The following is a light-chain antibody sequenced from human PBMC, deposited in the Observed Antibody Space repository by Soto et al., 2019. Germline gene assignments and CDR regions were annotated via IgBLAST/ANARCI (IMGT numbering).Light chain of an antibody. CDR2: DAS. Sequence: EIELTQSPGTLSLSPGQGATLFCRASQSVTSNKLAWYQHKVGQAPRLLLYDASRRATGIPDRFSGSGSGTDFSLTISRLAPEDFAVYFCQQYATSPYTFAQGTKLE. J-gene: IGKJ2*01. CDR3: QQYATSPYT. V-gene: IGKV3-20*01. CDR1: QSVTSNK.